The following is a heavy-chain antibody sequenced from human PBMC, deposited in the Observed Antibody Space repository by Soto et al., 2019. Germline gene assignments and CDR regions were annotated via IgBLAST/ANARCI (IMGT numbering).Heavy chain of an antibody. CDR1: GYTFTSCG. Sequence: QVQLVQSGAEVKKPGASVKVSCKASGYTFTSCGISWVRQAPGHGLEWMGWISAYNGNTNYAQKLQGRVTMTTDTCTSTAYMELRSLRSDDTAVYYCARESGYFDWPTDAFDIWGQGTMVTVSS. CDR2: ISAYNGNT. CDR3: ARESGYFDWPTDAFDI. D-gene: IGHD3-9*01. J-gene: IGHJ3*02. V-gene: IGHV1-18*01.